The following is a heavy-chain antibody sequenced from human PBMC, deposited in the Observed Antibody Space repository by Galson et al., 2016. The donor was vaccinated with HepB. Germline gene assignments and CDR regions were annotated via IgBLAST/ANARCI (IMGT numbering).Heavy chain of an antibody. CDR3: AKFASGTYYLDSFDY. V-gene: IGHV3-23*01. D-gene: IGHD3-10*01. CDR1: GFTFRSYA. J-gene: IGHJ4*02. CDR2: ISGSGGST. Sequence: SLRLSCAASGFTFRSYAMTWVRQAPGKGLEWVSTISGSGGSTYHADSVKGRFTISRDNSKNTVYLQMNSLRAEDTAVYYCAKFASGTYYLDSFDYWGQGTLATVSS.